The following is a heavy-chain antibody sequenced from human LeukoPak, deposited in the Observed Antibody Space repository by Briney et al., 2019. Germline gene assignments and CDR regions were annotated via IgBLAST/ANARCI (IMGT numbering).Heavy chain of an antibody. D-gene: IGHD3-9*01. V-gene: IGHV3-23*01. Sequence: GGSLRLSCVASGFTFSSYAMSWVRQAPGKGLEWVSAISGSGGSTYYADSVKGRFTISRDNSKNTLYLQMNSLRAEDTAVYYCAKERSVTYYDILTAYYSPDYWGQGTLVTVSS. CDR2: ISGSGGST. J-gene: IGHJ4*02. CDR1: GFTFSSYA. CDR3: AKERSVTYYDILTAYYSPDY.